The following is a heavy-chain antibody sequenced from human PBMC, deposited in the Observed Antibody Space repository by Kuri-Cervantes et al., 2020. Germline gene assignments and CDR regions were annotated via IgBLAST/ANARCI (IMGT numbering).Heavy chain of an antibody. J-gene: IGHJ4*02. CDR2: ISYDGSNK. CDR1: GFPFSSYG. V-gene: IGHV3-30*03. CDR3: ARDRVGYYGR. Sequence: GGSLRPPCAASGFPFSSYGMHWVRQAPGKGLEWVAVISYDGSNKYYADSVKGRFTISRDNSKNTLYLQMNSLRAEDTAVYYCARDRVGYYGRWGQGTLVTDSS. D-gene: IGHD3-10*01.